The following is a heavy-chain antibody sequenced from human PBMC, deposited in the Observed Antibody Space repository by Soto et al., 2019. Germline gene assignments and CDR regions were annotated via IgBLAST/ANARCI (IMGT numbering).Heavy chain of an antibody. D-gene: IGHD3-9*01. J-gene: IGHJ4*02. CDR1: GGSFSGYY. Sequence: SETLSLTCAVYGGSFSGYYWSWIRQPPGKGLEWIGEINHSGSTNYNPSLKSRVTISVDTSKNQFSLKLSSVTAADTAVYYCASLYYDILTGYYPPGDYWGQGTLVTVSS. V-gene: IGHV4-34*01. CDR3: ASLYYDILTGYYPPGDY. CDR2: INHSGST.